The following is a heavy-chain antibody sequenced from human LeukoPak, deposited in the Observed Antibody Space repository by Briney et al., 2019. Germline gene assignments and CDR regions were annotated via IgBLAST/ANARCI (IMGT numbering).Heavy chain of an antibody. CDR2: INPNSGGT. J-gene: IGHJ4*02. D-gene: IGHD2-2*01. CDR3: ARDLLSVAATPDY. V-gene: IGHV1-2*02. CDR1: GYTFTGYY. Sequence: ASVKVSCKASGYTFTGYYMHWVRQAPGHGLEWMGWINPNSGGTNYAQKFQGRVTMTRDTSISTAYMELSRLRSDDTAVYYCARDLLSVAATPDYWGQGTLVTVSS.